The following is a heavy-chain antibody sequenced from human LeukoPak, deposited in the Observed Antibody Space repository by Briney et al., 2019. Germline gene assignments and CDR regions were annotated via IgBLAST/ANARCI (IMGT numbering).Heavy chain of an antibody. CDR1: GFTFSSYG. Sequence: GRSLRLSCAASGFTFSSYGMHWVRQAPGKGLEWVAVIWYDGSNKYYADSVKGRSTISRDNSKNTLYLQMNSLRAEDTAVYYCAKVGYSSSPDYWGQGTLVTVSS. CDR3: AKVGYSSSPDY. D-gene: IGHD6-19*01. CDR2: IWYDGSNK. V-gene: IGHV3-33*06. J-gene: IGHJ4*02.